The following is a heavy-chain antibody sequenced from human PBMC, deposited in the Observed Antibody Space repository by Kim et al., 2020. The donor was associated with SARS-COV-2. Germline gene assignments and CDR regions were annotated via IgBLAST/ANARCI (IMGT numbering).Heavy chain of an antibody. CDR1: GFTFSSYG. CDR2: IWYDGSNK. J-gene: IGHJ6*03. CDR3: ARDGRRGNYYYYYMDV. Sequence: GGSLRLSCAASGFTFSSYGMHWVRQAPGKGLEWVAVIWYDGSNKYYADSVKGRFTISRDNSKNTLYLQMNSLRAEDTAVYYCARDGRRGNYYYYYMDVWGKGTTVTVSS. D-gene: IGHD3-10*01. V-gene: IGHV3-33*01.